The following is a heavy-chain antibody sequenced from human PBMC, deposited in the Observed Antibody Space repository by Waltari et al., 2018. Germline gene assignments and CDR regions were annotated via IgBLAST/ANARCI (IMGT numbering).Heavy chain of an antibody. Sequence: QVQLQESGPGLVKPSETLSLTCAVSGYSISSGYYWGWIRQPPGKGLEWIGSIYHSGSTYYTPSLKSRVTISVDTSKNQFSLKLSSVTAADTAVYYCARPGWELLSWYFDLWGRGTLVTVSS. CDR3: ARPGWELLSWYFDL. CDR2: IYHSGST. CDR1: GYSISSGYY. J-gene: IGHJ2*01. V-gene: IGHV4-38-2*01. D-gene: IGHD1-26*01.